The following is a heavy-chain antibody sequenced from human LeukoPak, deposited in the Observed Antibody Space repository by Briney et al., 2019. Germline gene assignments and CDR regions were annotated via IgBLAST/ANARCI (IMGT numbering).Heavy chain of an antibody. CDR2: IIPIFGTA. CDR3: AGAWYYYDSSGYWPLDY. V-gene: IGHV1-69*13. CDR1: GGTFSSYA. D-gene: IGHD3-22*01. Sequence: SVKVSCKASGGTFSSYAIRWVRQAPGQGLEWMGGIIPIFGTANYAQKFQGRVTITADESTSTAYMELSSLRSEDTAVYYCAGAWYYYDSSGYWPLDYWGQGTLVTVSS. J-gene: IGHJ4*02.